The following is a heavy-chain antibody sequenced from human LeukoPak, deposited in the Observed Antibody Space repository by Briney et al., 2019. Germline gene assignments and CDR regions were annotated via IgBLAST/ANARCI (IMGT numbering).Heavy chain of an antibody. V-gene: IGHV3-9*03. J-gene: IGHJ3*02. CDR2: ISWNSISM. Sequence: GGSLRLSCAASGFTFDDYAMHWVRQAPGKGLEWVSGISWNSISMDYADSVKGRFTISRDNAKNSLYLQMNSLRAEDMALYYCAKEKIYCSGGSCYHDAFDIWGQGTMVTISS. CDR3: AKEKIYCSGGSCYHDAFDI. CDR1: GFTFDDYA. D-gene: IGHD2-15*01.